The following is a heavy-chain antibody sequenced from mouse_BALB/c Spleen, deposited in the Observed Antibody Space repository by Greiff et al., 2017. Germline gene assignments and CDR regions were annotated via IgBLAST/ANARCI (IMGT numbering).Heavy chain of an antibody. J-gene: IGHJ4*01. D-gene: IGHD1-2*01. CDR3: ARSGTTAIYAMDY. CDR2: ISTYYGDA. CDR1: GYTFTDYA. V-gene: IGHV1S137*01. Sequence: QVQLKESGAELVRPGVSVKISCKGSGYTFTDYAMHWVKQSHAKSLEWIGVISTYYGDASYNQKFKGKATMTVDKSSSTAYMELARLTSEDSAIYYCARSGTTAIYAMDYWGQGTSVTVSS.